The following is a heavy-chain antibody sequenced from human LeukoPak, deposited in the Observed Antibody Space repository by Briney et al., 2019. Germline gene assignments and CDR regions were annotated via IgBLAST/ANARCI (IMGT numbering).Heavy chain of an antibody. CDR1: GFTFNNYA. J-gene: IGHJ4*02. CDR2: TSGTGGST. CDR3: ARRDYGAPFDF. Sequence: GGSLRLSCVASGFTFNNYAMNWVRQAPGKGLEWVSATSGTGGSTYYADSVKGRFTISRDNSENTLYLQMNSLRAEDTAIYYCARRDYGAPFDFWGQGTLVTVSS. D-gene: IGHD4-17*01. V-gene: IGHV3-23*01.